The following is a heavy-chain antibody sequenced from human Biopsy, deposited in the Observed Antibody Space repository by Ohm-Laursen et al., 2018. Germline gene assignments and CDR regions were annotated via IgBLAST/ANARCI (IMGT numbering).Heavy chain of an antibody. CDR2: IHHSGST. V-gene: IGHV4-59*12. CDR1: GVSITAYY. Sequence: GTLSLTCPVSGVSITAYYWSWIRQPPGKGLECIGNIHHSGSTNYNPSLKSRLTISVDTSKNQFSLKLSSVTAADTAVYYCARDLPYYENSGYGAFDMWGQGTMVTVSS. D-gene: IGHD3-22*01. J-gene: IGHJ3*02. CDR3: ARDLPYYENSGYGAFDM.